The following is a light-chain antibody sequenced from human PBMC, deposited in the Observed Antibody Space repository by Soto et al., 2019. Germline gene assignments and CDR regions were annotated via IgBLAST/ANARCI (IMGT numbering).Light chain of an antibody. CDR3: QQYDSSLWT. J-gene: IGKJ1*01. Sequence: EIVLTQSPGTLSLSPGERATLSCRASQSVGSSWLAWYQQKPGQAPRLLIYSTSSRATGIPDRFSGSGSGTDFHLNISRLEPEDFAVYYCQQYDSSLWTFGQGTKVEIK. V-gene: IGKV3-20*01. CDR2: STS. CDR1: QSVGSSW.